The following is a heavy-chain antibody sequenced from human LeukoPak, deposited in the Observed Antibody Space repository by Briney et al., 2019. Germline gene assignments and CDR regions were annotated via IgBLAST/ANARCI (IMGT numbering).Heavy chain of an antibody. Sequence: PLASVKVSCKASGYSFTSNYIHWVRQAPGQGLEWMGMIYPRNGSTSYAQKFQGRATVTRDTSTSTVHMELSGLRSEDTAVYYCARDQEAFDYWGQGTLVTVSS. CDR2: IYPRNGST. CDR3: ARDQEAFDY. J-gene: IGHJ4*02. V-gene: IGHV1-46*01. CDR1: GYSFTSNY.